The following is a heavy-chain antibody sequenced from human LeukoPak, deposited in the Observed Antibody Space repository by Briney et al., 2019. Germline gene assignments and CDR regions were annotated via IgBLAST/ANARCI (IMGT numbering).Heavy chain of an antibody. CDR2: IYYSGST. Sequence: PSETLSLTCTVSGGSISSSSYYWGWIRQPPGKGLEWIGSIYYSGSTYYNPSLKSRVTISVETSKNQFSLKLSSVTAADTAVYYCARQSRPSYSSRYRATNWFDPWGQGTLVTVSS. J-gene: IGHJ5*02. V-gene: IGHV4-39*01. CDR1: GGSISSSSYY. D-gene: IGHD6-13*01. CDR3: ARQSRPSYSSRYRATNWFDP.